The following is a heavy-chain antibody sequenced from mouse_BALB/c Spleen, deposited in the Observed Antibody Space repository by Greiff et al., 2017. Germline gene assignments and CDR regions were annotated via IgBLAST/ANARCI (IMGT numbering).Heavy chain of an antibody. V-gene: IGHV3-6*02. CDR3: ARYTTVVAFDY. D-gene: IGHD1-1*01. CDR1: GYSITSGYY. CDR2: ISYDGSN. Sequence: EVKLMESGPGLVKPSQSLSLTCSVTGYSITSGYYWNWIRQFPGNKLEWMGYISYDGSNNYNPSLKNRISITRDTSKNQFFLKLNSVTTEDTATYYCARYTTVVAFDYWGQGTTLTVSS. J-gene: IGHJ2*01.